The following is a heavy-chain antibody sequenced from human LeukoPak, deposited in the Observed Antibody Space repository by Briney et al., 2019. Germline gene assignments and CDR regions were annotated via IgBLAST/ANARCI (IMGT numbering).Heavy chain of an antibody. D-gene: IGHD3-10*01. Sequence: SETLSLTCTVSGGSISSYYWTWIRQPPGKGLEWIGYIYYTGATSYNPSLKSRVTISVDTSKNQFSLKVTSVTTADTAVYYCAGRLAQREVRGVIDDAFDIWGQGTMVTVSS. V-gene: IGHV4-59*08. CDR2: IYYTGAT. J-gene: IGHJ3*02. CDR1: GGSISSYY. CDR3: AGRLAQREVRGVIDDAFDI.